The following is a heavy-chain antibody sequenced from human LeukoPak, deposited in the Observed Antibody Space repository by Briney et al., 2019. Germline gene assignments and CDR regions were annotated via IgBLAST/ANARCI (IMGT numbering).Heavy chain of an antibody. V-gene: IGHV3-23*01. Sequence: ESLRLTCAASGFTVKNYARYWVRQAPGKGVEWGSAISGSGSNTYYADSVKGRFTISRDNSKNTLYLQMNGLKAEDTAVYYCTKDYCSGASCPFDCWGQGTLVTVSS. CDR2: ISGSGSNT. CDR3: TKDYCSGASCPFDC. D-gene: IGHD2-15*01. J-gene: IGHJ4*02. CDR1: GFTVKNYA.